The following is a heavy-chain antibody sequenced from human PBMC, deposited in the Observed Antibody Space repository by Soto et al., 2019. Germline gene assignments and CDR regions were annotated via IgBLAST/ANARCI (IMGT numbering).Heavy chain of an antibody. J-gene: IGHJ6*02. D-gene: IGHD2-15*01. CDR3: ARDSGASGGSYYYGMDV. CDR2: ISYDGSNK. CDR1: GFTFSSYA. Sequence: GGSLRLSCAASGFTFSSYAMHWVRQAPGKGLEWVAVISYDGSNKYYADSVKGRFTISRDNSKNTLYLQMNSLRAEDTAVYYCARDSGASGGSYYYGMDVWAQGTTVTV. V-gene: IGHV3-30-3*01.